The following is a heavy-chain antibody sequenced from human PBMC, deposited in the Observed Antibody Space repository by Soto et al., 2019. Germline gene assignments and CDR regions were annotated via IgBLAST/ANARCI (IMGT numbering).Heavy chain of an antibody. CDR1: GGSFSGYY. V-gene: IGHV4-34*01. J-gene: IGHJ4*02. CDR3: ARVGDSSSWYVRSPYYFDY. D-gene: IGHD6-13*01. Sequence: QVQLQQWGAGLLKPSETLSLTCAVYGGSFSGYYWSWIRQPPGKGLEWIGEINHSGSTNYNPSLKSRVTIPVDTSKNQFSLKLSSVTAADTAVYYCARVGDSSSWYVRSPYYFDYWGQGTLVTVSS. CDR2: INHSGST.